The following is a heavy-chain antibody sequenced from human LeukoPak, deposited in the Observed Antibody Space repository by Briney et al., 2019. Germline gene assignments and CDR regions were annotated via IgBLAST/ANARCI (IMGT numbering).Heavy chain of an antibody. CDR1: GYTFTGYY. CDR2: MNPNSGNT. Sequence: ASVKVSCKASGYTFTGYYMHWVRQAPGQGLEWMGWMNPNSGNTGYAQKFQGRVTMTRNTSISTAYMELSSLRSEDTAVYYCARGGGFNYNVDYWGQGTLVTVSS. J-gene: IGHJ4*02. CDR3: ARGGGFNYNVDY. D-gene: IGHD3-16*01. V-gene: IGHV1-8*02.